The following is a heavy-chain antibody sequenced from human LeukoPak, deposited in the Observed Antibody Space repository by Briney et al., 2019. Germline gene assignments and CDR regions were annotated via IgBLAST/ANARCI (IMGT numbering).Heavy chain of an antibody. V-gene: IGHV4-59*01. CDR1: GGSISSYY. CDR2: IYYSGST. CDR3: ARGYYDSSGYYYVGVDY. J-gene: IGHJ4*02. D-gene: IGHD3-22*01. Sequence: SETLSLTCTVSGGSISSYYWSWIRQPPGKGLEWIGYIYYSGSTNYNPSLKSRVTISVDTSKNQSSLKLSSVTAADTAVYYCARGYYDSSGYYYVGVDYWGQGTLVTVSS.